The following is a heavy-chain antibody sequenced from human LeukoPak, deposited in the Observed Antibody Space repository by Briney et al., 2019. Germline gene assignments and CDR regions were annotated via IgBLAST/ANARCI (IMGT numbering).Heavy chain of an antibody. Sequence: GGSLRLSCAASGFTVSSNYMSWVRQAPGKGLEWVSVIYSGGSTYYADSVKGRFTISRDNSKNTLYLQMNSLRAEDTAVYYCAREVDYGDYYFHYWGQGTLVTVSS. CDR2: IYSGGST. CDR1: GFTVSSNY. J-gene: IGHJ4*02. V-gene: IGHV3-53*01. D-gene: IGHD4-17*01. CDR3: AREVDYGDYYFHY.